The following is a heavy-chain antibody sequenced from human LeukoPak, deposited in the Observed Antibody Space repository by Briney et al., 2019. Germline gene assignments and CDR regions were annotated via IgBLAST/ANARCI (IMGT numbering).Heavy chain of an antibody. D-gene: IGHD6-19*01. CDR1: GFTFSSYA. CDR3: ARYNSAWKTDDY. J-gene: IGHJ4*02. V-gene: IGHV3-23*01. CDR2: ISGSGGST. Sequence: GGSLRLSCAASGFTFSSYAMSWVRQAPGKGLEWVSAISGSGGSTYYADSVEGRFTISRDNSKNTLYLQMNSLRAEDTAVYFCARYNSAWKTDDYWGQGTLVTVSS.